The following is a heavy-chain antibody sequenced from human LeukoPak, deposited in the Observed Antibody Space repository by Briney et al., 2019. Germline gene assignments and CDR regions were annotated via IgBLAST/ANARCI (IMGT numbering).Heavy chain of an antibody. Sequence: SETLSLTCTVSGGSISNYYWSWIRQPPGKGLEWIGYVFYSGITRYSPSLKSRVTISVDTSKNQFSLKLSSVTAADTAVYYCARGWHDSSGYYFDYWGQGTLVTVSS. CDR3: ARGWHDSSGYYFDY. CDR1: GGSISNYY. J-gene: IGHJ4*02. V-gene: IGHV4-59*01. CDR2: VFYSGIT. D-gene: IGHD3-22*01.